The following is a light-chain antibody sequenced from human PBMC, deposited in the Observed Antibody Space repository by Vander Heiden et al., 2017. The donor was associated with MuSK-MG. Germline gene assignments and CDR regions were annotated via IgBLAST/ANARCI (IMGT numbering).Light chain of an antibody. CDR3: QQSDSTPPKT. V-gene: IGKV1-39*01. J-gene: IGKJ2*01. CDR1: QSISSY. Sequence: PSPSSLSASVGDSVTITCRASQSISSYLNWYQQKPGKAPKLLIYASSSLQSGCPSRFSGSGSGTDFTLTISSRQPEDFATYYCQQSDSTPPKTFGQGTKLEIK. CDR2: ASS.